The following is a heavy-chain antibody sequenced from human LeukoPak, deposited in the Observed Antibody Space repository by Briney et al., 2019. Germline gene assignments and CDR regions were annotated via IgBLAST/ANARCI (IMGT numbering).Heavy chain of an antibody. CDR3: ARHERESSGWKYFDY. CDR1: GGSISSYY. CDR2: IYYSGST. D-gene: IGHD6-19*01. V-gene: IGHV4-59*08. Sequence: SETLSLTCTVSGGSISSYYWSWIRQPPGKGLEWIGDIYYSGSTNYNPSLKSRVTISVDTSKNQFSLKLSSVNAADTAVYFCARHERESSGWKYFDYWGQGALVTVSS. J-gene: IGHJ4*02.